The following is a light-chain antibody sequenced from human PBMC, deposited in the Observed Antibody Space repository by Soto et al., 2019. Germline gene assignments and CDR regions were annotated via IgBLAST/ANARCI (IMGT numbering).Light chain of an antibody. J-gene: IGLJ3*02. V-gene: IGLV2-8*01. Sequence: QYALTQPPSASGSPGQSVTISCTGTSSDVGGYNYVSWYQQHPGKAPKLMIYEVSKRPSGVPDRFSGSKSGNTASLTVSGLQAEDEADYYCSSYAGSNWVFGGWTHLTVL. CDR2: EVS. CDR1: SSDVGGYNY. CDR3: SSYAGSNWV.